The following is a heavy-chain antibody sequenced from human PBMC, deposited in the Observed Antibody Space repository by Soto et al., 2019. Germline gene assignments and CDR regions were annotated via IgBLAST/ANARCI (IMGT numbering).Heavy chain of an antibody. CDR3: ARARTTVVTLTYFDY. CDR2: IYYSGST. V-gene: IGHV4-30-4*01. J-gene: IGHJ4*02. D-gene: IGHD4-17*01. CDR1: GGSISSGDYY. Sequence: QVQLQESGPGLVKPSQTLSLTCTVSGGSISSGDYYWSWIRQPPGKGLEWIGYIYYSGSTYYNPSLKSRVTISVDTSKNQFSLKLSSVTAADTAVYYCARARTTVVTLTYFDYWGQGTLVTVSS.